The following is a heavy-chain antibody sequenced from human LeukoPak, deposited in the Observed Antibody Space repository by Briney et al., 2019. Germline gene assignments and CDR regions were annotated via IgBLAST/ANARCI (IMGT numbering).Heavy chain of an antibody. CDR3: ARESTSGFDY. Sequence: SETLSLTCTVSGASISTYYWSWIRQPPGKGLGWIGYIYYSGTTNYNPSLKSRVTISLDTSENQSSLQLSSVTAADTAVYYCARESTSGFDYWGQGTLVTVSS. D-gene: IGHD2-8*01. CDR2: IYYSGTT. V-gene: IGHV4-59*01. J-gene: IGHJ4*02. CDR1: GASISTYY.